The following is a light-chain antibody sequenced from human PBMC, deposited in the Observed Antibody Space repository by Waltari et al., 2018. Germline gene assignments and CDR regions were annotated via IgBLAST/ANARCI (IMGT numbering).Light chain of an antibody. CDR1: SNNVGNLG. V-gene: IGLV10-54*01. J-gene: IGLJ3*02. CDR2: RKN. CDR3: STWDSSLSGWV. Sequence: QAGLTQPPSVSKDLRQTATLTCTGNSNNVGNLGAAWLQQHQGHPPQLLSYRKNARPSGISERLSASRSGNTASLTITGLQAEDEADYYCSTWDSSLSGWVFGGGTKLTVL.